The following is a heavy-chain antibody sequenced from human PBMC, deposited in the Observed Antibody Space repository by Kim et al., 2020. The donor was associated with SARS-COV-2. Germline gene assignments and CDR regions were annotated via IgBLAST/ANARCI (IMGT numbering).Heavy chain of an antibody. Sequence: GGSLRLSCAASGFTFSSYWMHWVRQAPGKGLVWVSRIYSDGSSTSYADSVKGRFTISRDNAKNTLYLQMNSLRAEDTAVYYCARDQVISTDPYYDFWSGYRLSYYYGMDVWGQGTTVTVSS. CDR3: ARDQVISTDPYYDFWSGYRLSYYYGMDV. J-gene: IGHJ6*02. D-gene: IGHD3-3*01. CDR1: GFTFSSYW. CDR2: IYSDGSST. V-gene: IGHV3-74*01.